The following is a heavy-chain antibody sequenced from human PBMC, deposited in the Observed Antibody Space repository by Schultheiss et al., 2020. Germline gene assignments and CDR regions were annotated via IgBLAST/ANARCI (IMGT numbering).Heavy chain of an antibody. CDR2: INPNSGGT. D-gene: IGHD6-13*01. V-gene: IGHV1-2*02. CDR3: ARDPGIAAAGTRGDYYYYGMDV. Sequence: ASVKVSCKASGYTFTGYYMHWVRQAPGQGLEWMGWINPNSGGTNYAQKFQGRVTITADESTSTAYMELSSLRSEDTAVYYCARDPGIAAAGTRGDYYYYGMDVWGQGTTVNVSS. J-gene: IGHJ6*02. CDR1: GYTFTGYY.